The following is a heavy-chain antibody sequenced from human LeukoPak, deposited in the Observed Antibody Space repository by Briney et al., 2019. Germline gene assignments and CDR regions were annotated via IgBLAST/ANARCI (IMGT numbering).Heavy chain of an antibody. D-gene: IGHD6-19*01. CDR2: MSYDGNNK. CDR3: ARPYSSGWSLPFDY. V-gene: IGHV3-30*04. CDR1: GFTFSSYT. Sequence: GGSLRLSCAASGFTFSSYTMHWVRQAPGKGLEWVAVMSYDGNNKYYAGSVKGRFTISRDNSKNTLYLQMNSLRAEDTAVYYCARPYSSGWSLPFDYWGQGTLVTVSS. J-gene: IGHJ4*02.